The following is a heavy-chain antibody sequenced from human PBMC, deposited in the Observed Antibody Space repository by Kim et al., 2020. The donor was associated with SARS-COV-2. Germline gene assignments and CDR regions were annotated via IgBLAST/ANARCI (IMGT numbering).Heavy chain of an antibody. V-gene: IGHV4-34*01. J-gene: IGHJ4*02. Sequence: SETLSLTCAVYGGSFSGYYWSWIRQPPGKGLEWIGEINHSGSTNYNPSLKSRVTISVDTSKNQFSLKLSSVTAADTAVYYCARGGIPGSVGVDTAMGGFDYWGQGTLVTVSS. CDR3: ARGGIPGSVGVDTAMGGFDY. CDR2: INHSGST. D-gene: IGHD5-18*01. CDR1: GGSFSGYY.